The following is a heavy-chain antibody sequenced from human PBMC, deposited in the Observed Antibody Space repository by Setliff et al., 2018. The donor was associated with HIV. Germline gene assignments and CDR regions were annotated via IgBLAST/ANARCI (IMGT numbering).Heavy chain of an antibody. CDR1: GGTFSSYA. J-gene: IGHJ6*03. D-gene: IGHD3-3*01. V-gene: IGHV1-69*05. CDR3: AGGLITIFGEEDYYYYMDV. CDR2: IIPIFGTA. Sequence: SVKVSCKASGGTFSSYAISWVRQAPGQGLEWMGGIIPIFGTANYAQKFQGRVTITTDESTSIANMELSSLRSEDTAVYYCAGGLITIFGEEDYYYYMDVWGKGTTVTVSS.